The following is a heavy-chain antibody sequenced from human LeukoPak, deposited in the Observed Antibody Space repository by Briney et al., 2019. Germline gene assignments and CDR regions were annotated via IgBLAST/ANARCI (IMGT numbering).Heavy chain of an antibody. CDR3: ARLGFRMQLSAIDY. CDR1: GYSISSGYY. CDR2: IYHSGST. Sequence: SETLSLTCAVSGYSISSGYYWGWIRQPPGKGLEWIGSIYHSGSTYYNPSLKSRVTISVDTSKNQFSLKLSSVTAADTAVYYCARLGFRMQLSAIDYWGQGTLVTVSS. J-gene: IGHJ4*02. D-gene: IGHD5-18*01. V-gene: IGHV4-38-2*01.